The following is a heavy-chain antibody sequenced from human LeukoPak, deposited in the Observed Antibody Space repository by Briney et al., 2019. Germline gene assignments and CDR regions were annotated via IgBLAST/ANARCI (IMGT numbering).Heavy chain of an antibody. CDR2: ISTGDIT. V-gene: IGHV3-23*01. CDR1: GFTFDYSA. J-gene: IGHJ4*02. CDR3: VKGGFTYYDD. D-gene: IGHD3-22*01. Sequence: PGGSLRLSCAASGFTFDYSAMTWVRQAPEKGLEWVSTISTGDITFYANSVKGRFTISRDNSKNALFLQMNSLRAEDTAIYYCVKGGFTYYDDWGQGTLVTVSS.